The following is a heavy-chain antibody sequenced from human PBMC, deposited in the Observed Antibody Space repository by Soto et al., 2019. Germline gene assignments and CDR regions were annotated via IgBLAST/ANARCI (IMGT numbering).Heavy chain of an antibody. J-gene: IGHJ6*02. CDR1: GFTFSSYS. V-gene: IGHV3-21*01. D-gene: IGHD3-10*01. Sequence: LSLTCAASGFTFSSYSMNWVRQAPGKGLEWVSSISSSSSYIYYADSVKGRLTISRDNAKNSLYLQMNSLRAADTSVYYCAGEIAGEFPLDGMDVWGQGTTVTVSS. CDR2: ISSSSSYI. CDR3: AGEIAGEFPLDGMDV.